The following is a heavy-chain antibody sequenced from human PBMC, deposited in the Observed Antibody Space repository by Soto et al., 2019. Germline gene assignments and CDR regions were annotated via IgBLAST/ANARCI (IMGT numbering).Heavy chain of an antibody. Sequence: GGSLRLSCAASGFTFSSYAMSWVRQAPGKGLEWVAAISDSGGSTYYADSVKGRFTISRDNAKNTLYLQMNSLRAEDTAVYYCARDPYYDSSGHTPPVWGQGTLVTVSS. CDR3: ARDPYYDSSGHTPPV. J-gene: IGHJ4*02. V-gene: IGHV3-23*01. CDR1: GFTFSSYA. CDR2: ISDSGGST. D-gene: IGHD3-22*01.